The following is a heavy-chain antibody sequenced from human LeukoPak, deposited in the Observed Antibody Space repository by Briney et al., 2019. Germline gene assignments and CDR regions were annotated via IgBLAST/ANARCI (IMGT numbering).Heavy chain of an antibody. D-gene: IGHD6-19*01. CDR1: GGSFSGYY. CDR3: ARGPHDYSSGWYT. CDR2: ISHSGRT. J-gene: IGHJ5*02. V-gene: IGHV4-34*01. Sequence: SETLFLTCDVYGGSFSGYYWSWIRQPPGKGLEWIGEISHSGRTTYNPSLKSRVSISVDTSKNQFSLKVRSVTAADTAVYWCARGPHDYSSGWYTWGQGTLVTVSS.